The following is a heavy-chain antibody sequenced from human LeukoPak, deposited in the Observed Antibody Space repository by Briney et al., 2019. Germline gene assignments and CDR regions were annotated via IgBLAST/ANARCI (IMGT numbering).Heavy chain of an antibody. CDR2: ISYDGSNK. CDR1: GFTFSSYG. CDR3: AKDEQVGAFDY. V-gene: IGHV3-30*18. J-gene: IGHJ4*02. D-gene: IGHD1-26*01. Sequence: PGRSLRLSCAASGFTFSSYGMHWVRQAPGKGLEWVAVISYDGSNKYYADSVKGRFTISRDNSKNTLYLQMNSLRAEDTAVYYCAKDEQVGAFDYWGQGTLVTVSS.